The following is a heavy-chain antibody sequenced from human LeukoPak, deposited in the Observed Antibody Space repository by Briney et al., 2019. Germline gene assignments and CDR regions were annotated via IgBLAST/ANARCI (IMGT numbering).Heavy chain of an antibody. CDR1: GYTFTTYF. J-gene: IGHJ4*02. CDR3: AREGVGYYDSSGYRFDY. V-gene: IGHV1-46*01. Sequence: ASVKVSCKASGYTFTTYFMHWLRQAPGQGLEWMGIINPSGGSTRSAQKFQGRVTMTRDTSTSTVYMEVSSLRSEDTAVYYCAREGVGYYDSSGYRFDYWGQGTLVTVSS. D-gene: IGHD3-22*01. CDR2: INPSGGST.